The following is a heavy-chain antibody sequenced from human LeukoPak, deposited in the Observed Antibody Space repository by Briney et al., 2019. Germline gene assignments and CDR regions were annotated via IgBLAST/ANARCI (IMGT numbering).Heavy chain of an antibody. Sequence: GGSLRLSCAASGFTFSSYSMNWVRQAPGKGLEWVSYISSSSSTIYYADSVKGRFTISRDNAKNSLYLQMNSLRAEDTAVYYCARYTVTGPYYYYYGMDVWGQGTTVTVSS. CDR3: ARYTVTGPYYYYYGMDV. CDR2: ISSSSSTI. D-gene: IGHD4-17*01. J-gene: IGHJ6*02. V-gene: IGHV3-48*04. CDR1: GFTFSSYS.